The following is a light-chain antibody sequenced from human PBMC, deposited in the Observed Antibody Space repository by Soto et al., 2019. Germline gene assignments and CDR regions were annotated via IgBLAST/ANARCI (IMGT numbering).Light chain of an antibody. Sequence: IVMTQSPDSLAVSLGERATINCKSSQSVLYSSNNKNYLAWYQQKPGQPPKMVIYWASTRESGVPDRFGGSGSGTDFTLTISSLQAEDVAVYYCQQYYSAPFTFGPGTKVDIK. CDR2: WAS. J-gene: IGKJ3*01. CDR1: QSVLYSSNNKNY. CDR3: QQYYSAPFT. V-gene: IGKV4-1*01.